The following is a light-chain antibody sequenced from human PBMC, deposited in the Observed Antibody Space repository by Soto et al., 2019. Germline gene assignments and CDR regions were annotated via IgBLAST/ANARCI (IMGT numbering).Light chain of an antibody. CDR2: EFN. CDR3: SAYRSGKTLVV. J-gene: IGLJ7*01. V-gene: IGLV2-14*01. Sequence: QSALTQPASVSGSPGQSITISCTGTSVDVGGYNYVSWYQQHPGKAPKLMIFEFNNRPSGVSDRFSGSRSGNTASLTISGLQAEEEAEYYCSAYRSGKTLVVFGGGTQLTVL. CDR1: SVDVGGYNY.